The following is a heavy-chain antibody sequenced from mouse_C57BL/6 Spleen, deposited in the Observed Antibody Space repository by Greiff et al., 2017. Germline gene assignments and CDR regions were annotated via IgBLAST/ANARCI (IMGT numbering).Heavy chain of an antibody. D-gene: IGHD1-1*01. J-gene: IGHJ1*03. CDR3: ASLYYYGSSYGGYFDV. V-gene: IGHV5-9*01. Sequence: EVHLVESGGGLVKPGGSLKLSCAASGFTFSSYTMSWVRQTPEKRLEWVATISGGGGNTYYPDSVKGRFTISRDNAKNTLYLQMSSLRSEDTALYYCASLYYYGSSYGGYFDVWGTGTTVTVSS. CDR2: ISGGGGNT. CDR1: GFTFSSYT.